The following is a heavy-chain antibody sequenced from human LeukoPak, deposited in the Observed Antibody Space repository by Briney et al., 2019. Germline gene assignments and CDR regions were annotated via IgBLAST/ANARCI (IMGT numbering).Heavy chain of an antibody. D-gene: IGHD3-10*01. V-gene: IGHV3-64D*06. Sequence: PGGSLRLSCSASRFSLSSYNMHWVRQAPGKGLEFVSGVSSDWGTTDYADSARDRFTISRDNSKNTLYLQMSSLRAEDTAIYYCVRGLYGSGSDYWGPGTLVTVSS. J-gene: IGHJ4*02. CDR1: RFSLSSYN. CDR2: VSSDWGTT. CDR3: VRGLYGSGSDY.